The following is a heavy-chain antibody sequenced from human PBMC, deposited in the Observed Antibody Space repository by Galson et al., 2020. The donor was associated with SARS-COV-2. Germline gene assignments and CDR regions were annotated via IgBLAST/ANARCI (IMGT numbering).Heavy chain of an antibody. V-gene: IGHV4-59*01. CDR2: IYYSGST. D-gene: IGHD1-26*01. CDR1: GGSISSYY. Sequence: WETLSLTCTVSGGSISSYYWTWIRQTPGKGLEWIGYIYYSGSTTYSPSLKSRVTMSIDTSKNQFSLNLSSVTTADTAVYFCARYVLGATYFDYWGQGTLITVSS. J-gene: IGHJ4*02. CDR3: ARYVLGATYFDY.